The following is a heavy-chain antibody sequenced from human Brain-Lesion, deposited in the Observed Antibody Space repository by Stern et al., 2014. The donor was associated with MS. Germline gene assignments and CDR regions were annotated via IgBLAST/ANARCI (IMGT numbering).Heavy chain of an antibody. Sequence: VQLVESGAEVKKPGASVKVSCKASGYTFSSYDITWVRQASGHGLEWMGWMNPYSGNTGYAQKFKGRVSMTSDRSISTVYMELTSLTSDDTAVYFCARAVRNQLLSEYWGQGTLVTVSS. V-gene: IGHV1-8*01. CDR2: MNPYSGNT. CDR1: GYTFSSYD. D-gene: IGHD2-2*01. J-gene: IGHJ4*02. CDR3: ARAVRNQLLSEY.